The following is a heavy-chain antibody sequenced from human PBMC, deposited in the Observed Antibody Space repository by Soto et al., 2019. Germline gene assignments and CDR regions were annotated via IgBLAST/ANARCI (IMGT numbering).Heavy chain of an antibody. Sequence: EVQLVESGGGLVQPGGSLRLSCAASGFTFSSYWMSWVRQAPGKGLEWVANIKQDGSEKYYVDSVKGRFTISRDNAKNSLYLQMSSLRDEDTAVYYCAKYCSSDVCFDYWGQGTLVTVSS. D-gene: IGHD2-8*01. CDR2: IKQDGSEK. J-gene: IGHJ4*02. CDR1: GFTFSSYW. CDR3: AKYCSSDVCFDY. V-gene: IGHV3-7*01.